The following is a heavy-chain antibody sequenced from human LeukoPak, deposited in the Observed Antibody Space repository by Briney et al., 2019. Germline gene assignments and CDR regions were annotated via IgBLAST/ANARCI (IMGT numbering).Heavy chain of an antibody. Sequence: GASVKVSCKASGYTFAGYHVHWVRQAPGQGLEWMGWINPNSGGTNSAQKFQGRVTMTRDTSISTAYMELTGLTSDDTAIYYCTRERPYTAKMWFDTWGRGTLVTVSS. CDR3: TRERPYTAKMWFDT. D-gene: IGHD5-18*01. V-gene: IGHV1-2*02. J-gene: IGHJ5*02. CDR1: GYTFAGYH. CDR2: INPNSGGT.